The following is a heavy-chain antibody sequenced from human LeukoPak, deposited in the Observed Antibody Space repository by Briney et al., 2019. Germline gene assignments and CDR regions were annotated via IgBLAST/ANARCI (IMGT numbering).Heavy chain of an antibody. D-gene: IGHD3-9*01. Sequence: ASVMVSCKASGYTFTGYYMHWVRQAPGQGLEWMGWINPNSGGTNYAQKFQGRVTMTRDTSISTAYMELSRLRSDDTAVYYCARVEEISYDILTGYYTNTYFDYWGQGTLVTVSS. CDR3: ARVEEISYDILTGYYTNTYFDY. V-gene: IGHV1-2*02. CDR1: GYTFTGYY. J-gene: IGHJ4*02. CDR2: INPNSGGT.